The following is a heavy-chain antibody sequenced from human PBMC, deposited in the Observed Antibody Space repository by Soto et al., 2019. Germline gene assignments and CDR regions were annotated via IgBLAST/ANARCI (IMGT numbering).Heavy chain of an antibody. Sequence: EVQLLESGGGLVQPGGSLRLSCAASGFTFSSYAMSWVRQAPGKGLEWVSAISGSGGSTYYADSVKGRFTISRDNSKNTLYLQMNSLRAEDTAVYYCAKDSGSSTSCYTGKGSCWYNWFDPWGQGTLVTVSS. CDR3: AKDSGSSTSCYTGKGSCWYNWFDP. D-gene: IGHD2-2*02. CDR1: GFTFSSYA. V-gene: IGHV3-23*01. CDR2: ISGSGGST. J-gene: IGHJ5*02.